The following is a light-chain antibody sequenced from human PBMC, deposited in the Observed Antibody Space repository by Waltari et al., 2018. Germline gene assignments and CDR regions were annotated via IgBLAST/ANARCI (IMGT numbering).Light chain of an antibody. Sequence: EIVIPQSPATLSVSPGERATLSCRASQSVSSNLAWYQQKPGQAPRLLIYGASTRATGIPARFSGSGSGTEFTLTISSMQSEDFAVYYCQQYNNWWTFGQGTKVEIK. CDR3: QQYNNWWT. V-gene: IGKV3-15*01. CDR2: GAS. CDR1: QSVSSN. J-gene: IGKJ1*01.